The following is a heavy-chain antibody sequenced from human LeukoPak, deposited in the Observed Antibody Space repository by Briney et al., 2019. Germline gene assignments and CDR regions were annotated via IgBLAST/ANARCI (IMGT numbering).Heavy chain of an antibody. CDR3: AIHSSGWYGADHYFGY. CDR2: ISAYNGNT. D-gene: IGHD6-19*01. V-gene: IGHV1-18*01. Sequence: ASVKVSCKASGYTFTSYGISWVRQAPGQGLEWMGWISAYNGNTNYAQKLQGRVTMTTDTSTSTAYMELRSLRSDDTAVYYCAIHSSGWYGADHYFGYWGQGTLVTVSS. CDR1: GYTFTSYG. J-gene: IGHJ4*02.